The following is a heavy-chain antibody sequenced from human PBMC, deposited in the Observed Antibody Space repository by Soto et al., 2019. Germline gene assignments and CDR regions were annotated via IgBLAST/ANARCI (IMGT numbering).Heavy chain of an antibody. D-gene: IGHD5-18*01. CDR1: GGSIVTYY. CDR2: IYYGGST. V-gene: IGHV4-59*01. J-gene: IGHJ4*02. CDR3: ARSGNSNGLVFDY. Sequence: SETLSLTCTVSGGSIVTYYCILIRQPPGQGLEWIGYIYYGGSTNRNPSLNSRVTFSVDTSKNQISLRLSSVTAADTAVYYCARSGNSNGLVFDYWGRGTLVTVS.